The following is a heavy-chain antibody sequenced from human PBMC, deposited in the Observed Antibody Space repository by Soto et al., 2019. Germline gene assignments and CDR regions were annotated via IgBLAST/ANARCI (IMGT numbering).Heavy chain of an antibody. D-gene: IGHD2-2*01. J-gene: IGHJ6*02. CDR1: GITFSNAW. CDR3: STDSADIVVVPATFGMDV. Sequence: PGGSLRLSCAASGITFSNAWMTWVRQAPGKGLEWVGRIKSITDGGETDYAAPVKGRFTISRDDSKDTLYLQMNNLKTEDTAVYHCSTDSADIVVVPATFGMDVWGQGTTVTVSS. CDR2: IKSITDGGET. V-gene: IGHV3-15*01.